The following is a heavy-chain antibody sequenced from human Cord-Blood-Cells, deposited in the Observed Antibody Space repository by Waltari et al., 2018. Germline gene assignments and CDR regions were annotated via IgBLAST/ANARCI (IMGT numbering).Heavy chain of an antibody. J-gene: IGHJ5*02. CDR1: GRPISRSRYY. CDR3: ARQDYYDSSGYNWFDP. V-gene: IGHV4-39*07. D-gene: IGHD3-22*01. Sequence: LHLQASGPGLVKPSETLSLTCTVSGRPISRSRYYWGLIRQPPGKGLEWIGSIYYSGSTYYNPSLKSRVTISVDTSKNQFSLKLSSVTAADTAVYYCARQDYYDSSGYNWFDPWGQGTLVTVSS. CDR2: IYYSGST.